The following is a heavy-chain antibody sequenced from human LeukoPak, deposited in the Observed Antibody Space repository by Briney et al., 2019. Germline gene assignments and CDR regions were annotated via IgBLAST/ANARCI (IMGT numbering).Heavy chain of an antibody. D-gene: IGHD3-3*01. CDR2: ISWNGGSV. CDR1: GFTLDDYA. J-gene: IGHJ4*02. Sequence: PGRSLRLSCAVSGFTLDDYAIHWVRQAPGKGLEWVSGISWNGGSVAYADSVKGRFTISRDNAKNSLYLQMNSLRAEDTALYFRAKGSSVSYRNYFDYWGQGTLVTVSS. V-gene: IGHV3-9*01. CDR3: AKGSSVSYRNYFDY.